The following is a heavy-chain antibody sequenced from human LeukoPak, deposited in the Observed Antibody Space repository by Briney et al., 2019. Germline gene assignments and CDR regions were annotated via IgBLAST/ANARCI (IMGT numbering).Heavy chain of an antibody. D-gene: IGHD1-26*01. CDR3: ARGIVGFPVDY. CDR1: GGSVSSGSYY. V-gene: IGHV4-61*01. J-gene: IGHJ4*02. CDR2: IYYSGST. Sequence: SETLSLTCTVSGGSVSSGSYYWSWIRQPPGKGLEWIGYIYYSGSTNYNPSLESRVTISVDTSKNQFSLKLSSVTAADTAVYYCARGIVGFPVDYWGQGTLVTVSS.